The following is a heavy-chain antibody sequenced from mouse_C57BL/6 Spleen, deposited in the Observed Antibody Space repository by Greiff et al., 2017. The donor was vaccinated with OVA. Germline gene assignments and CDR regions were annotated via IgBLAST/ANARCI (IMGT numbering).Heavy chain of an antibody. CDR1: GFTFSDYY. J-gene: IGHJ2*01. D-gene: IGHD2-4*01. V-gene: IGHV5-16*01. CDR2: INYDGSST. CDR3: ARDLDYDGGGHFDY. Sequence: DVHLVESEGGLVQPGSSMKLSCTASGFTFSDYYMAWVRQVPEKGLEWVANINYDGSSTYYLDSLKSRFIISRDNAKNILYLQMSSLKSEDTAMYYCARDLDYDGGGHFDYWGQGTTLTVSS.